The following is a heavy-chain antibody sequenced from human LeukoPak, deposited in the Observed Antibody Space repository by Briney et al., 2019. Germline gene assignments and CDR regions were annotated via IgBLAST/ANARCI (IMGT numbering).Heavy chain of an antibody. Sequence: ESLKISCKVSGYSFSTFWIGWVRQMPGKGLEWMGIIYPDDSDTRYSPSFQGQVTISVDKSISTAYMELSRLRSDDTAVYYCARDGSVNLELQYYYDSSGYFHGWFDPWGQGTLVTVSS. CDR2: IYPDDSDT. V-gene: IGHV5-51*01. J-gene: IGHJ5*02. CDR1: GYSFSTFW. CDR3: ARDGSVNLELQYYYDSSGYFHGWFDP. D-gene: IGHD3-22*01.